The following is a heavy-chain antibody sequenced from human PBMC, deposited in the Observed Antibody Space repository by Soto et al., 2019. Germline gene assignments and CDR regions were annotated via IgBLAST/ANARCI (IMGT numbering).Heavy chain of an antibody. V-gene: IGHV4-59*01. Sequence: SSETLSLTCTVSGGSISSYYWSWIRQPPGKGLEWIGYIYYSGSTNYNPSLKSRVTISVDTSKNQFSLKLSSVTAADTAVYYCAKNGYSVGFDNWFDYWGQGTLVTVSS. CDR1: GGSISSYY. D-gene: IGHD5-18*01. CDR2: IYYSGST. CDR3: AKNGYSVGFDNWFDY. J-gene: IGHJ5*01.